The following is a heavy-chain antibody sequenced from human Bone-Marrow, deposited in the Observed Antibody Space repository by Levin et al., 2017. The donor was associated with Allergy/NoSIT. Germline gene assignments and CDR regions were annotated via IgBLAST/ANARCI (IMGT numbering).Heavy chain of an antibody. Sequence: ASVKVSCKASGHSFTQYGITWVRQAPGQGLEWLGWISGDNENKNYAQNLQYRVTMTTDTSTFTAYMELSSLTSDDSAVYYCASSYATTTVNYYYYGMDVWGQGTTVTVSS. D-gene: IGHD3-16*01. V-gene: IGHV1-18*01. J-gene: IGHJ6*02. CDR1: GHSFTQYG. CDR2: ISGDNENK. CDR3: ASSYATTTVNYYYYGMDV.